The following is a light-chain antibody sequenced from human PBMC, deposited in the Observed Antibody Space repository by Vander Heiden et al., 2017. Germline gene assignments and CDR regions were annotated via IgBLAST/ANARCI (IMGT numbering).Light chain of an antibody. J-gene: IGKJ2*01. V-gene: IGKV1-39*01. CDR3: QQSDSTPVT. CDR2: AAS. CDR1: QSIRSY. Sequence: DTHMTHSPSSLSASVGDRVTITCRASQSIRSYLNWYQQKPGKAPKLLIYAASSLQSGVPSRFSGSGSGTDFTLTISSLQPEDFATYYCQQSDSTPVTFGQGTKVEIK.